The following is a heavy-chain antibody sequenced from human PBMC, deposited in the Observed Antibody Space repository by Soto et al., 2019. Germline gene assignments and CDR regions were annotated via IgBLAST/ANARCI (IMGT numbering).Heavy chain of an antibody. V-gene: IGHV4-34*01. D-gene: IGHD3-10*01. J-gene: IGHJ6*02. CDR2: IHHNGDT. CDR1: GGYFSGYH. Sequence: SETLSLTCAVYGGYFSGYHCIWIRQTPGKGLEWIGEIHHNGDTNYSPSLKNLVTISLDTSKNQLSLKMTSVTAADTAVYYCAREGFYAAGRYSYGYSPPRHYGLDVWGQGTTVTVSS. CDR3: AREGFYAAGRYSYGYSPPRHYGLDV.